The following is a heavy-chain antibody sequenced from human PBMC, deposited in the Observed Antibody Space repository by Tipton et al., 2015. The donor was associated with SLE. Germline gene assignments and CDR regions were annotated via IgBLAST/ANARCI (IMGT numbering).Heavy chain of an antibody. CDR3: ARGGEYDILLFDS. Sequence: TLSLTCTVDGESLSGHYWIWIRQPPGKGLEWIGSIYGSGNSYYNPSLRSRVTISVDTSKNQFSLKLTSVTAADTAVYYCARGGEYDILLFDSWGQGTLVTVSS. CDR1: GESLSGHY. D-gene: IGHD3-10*01. J-gene: IGHJ4*02. CDR2: IYGSGNS. V-gene: IGHV4-38-2*02.